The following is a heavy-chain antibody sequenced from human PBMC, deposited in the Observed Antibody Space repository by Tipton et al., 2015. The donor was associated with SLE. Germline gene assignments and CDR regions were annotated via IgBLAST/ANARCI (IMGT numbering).Heavy chain of an antibody. D-gene: IGHD2-21*01. V-gene: IGHV3-33*01. CDR1: GFTFSMYG. Sequence: SLRLSCVASGFTFSMYGMHWVRQAPGKGLEWVAVIWYDGGKKYYADSVKGRFTISRDNSKNTLFLQMNNLRVEDTAVYYCARAGGGDSNWFDPWGQGTLVTVSS. CDR3: ARAGGGDSNWFDP. CDR2: IWYDGGKK. J-gene: IGHJ5*02.